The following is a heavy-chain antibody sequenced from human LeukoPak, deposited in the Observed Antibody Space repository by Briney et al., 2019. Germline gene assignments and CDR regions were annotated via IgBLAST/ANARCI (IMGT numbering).Heavy chain of an antibody. CDR2: IYYSGST. Sequence: PSESLSLTCTVSGVSISSYYWSWIRQPPGKGLEWIGYIYYSGSTNYNPSLKSRVTISVDTSKNQFSLKLSSVTAADTAVYYCARERTVTTQTRSYYYYGMDVWGQGTTVTVSS. V-gene: IGHV4-59*01. CDR3: ARERTVTTQTRSYYYYGMDV. CDR1: GVSISSYY. D-gene: IGHD4-17*01. J-gene: IGHJ6*02.